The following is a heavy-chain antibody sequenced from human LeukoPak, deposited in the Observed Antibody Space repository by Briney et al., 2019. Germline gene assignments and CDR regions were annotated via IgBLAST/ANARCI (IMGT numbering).Heavy chain of an antibody. V-gene: IGHV3-21*01. CDR2: ISSSSSYI. D-gene: IGHD6-19*01. Sequence: GGSLRLSCAASGFTFSSYEMNWVRQAPGKGLEWVSSISSSSSYIYYADSVKGRFTISRDNAKNSLYLQMNSLRAEDTAVYYCARWSRSSGWYAVHYFDYWGQGTLVTVSS. CDR3: ARWSRSSGWYAVHYFDY. CDR1: GFTFSSYE. J-gene: IGHJ4*02.